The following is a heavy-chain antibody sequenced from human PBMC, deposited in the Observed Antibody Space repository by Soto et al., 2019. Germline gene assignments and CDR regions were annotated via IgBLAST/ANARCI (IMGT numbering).Heavy chain of an antibody. D-gene: IGHD6-13*01. J-gene: IGHJ6*02. CDR2: INPNSGGT. CDR1: GYTFTGYY. Sequence: ASVKVSCKASGYTFTGYYMHWVRQAPGQGLEWMGWINPNSGGTNYAQKFQGWVTMTRDTSIGTAYMELSRLRSDDTAVYYCARDGGSNSSSWYRGLYYYYYGMDVWGQGTTVTVSS. V-gene: IGHV1-2*04. CDR3: ARDGGSNSSSWYRGLYYYYYGMDV.